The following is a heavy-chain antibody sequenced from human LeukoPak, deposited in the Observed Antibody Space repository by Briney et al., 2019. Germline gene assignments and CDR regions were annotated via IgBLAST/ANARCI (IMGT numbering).Heavy chain of an antibody. V-gene: IGHV3-7*01. CDR3: ARVSAEWLLFY. Sequence: PGGSLRLSCAASGFTFSSYWMTWVRQAPWKGLEWVANIKQDGGEKYYLDSVKGRFTISRDNAKNSLYLQMNSLRAEDTAVYYCARVSAEWLLFYWGQGTLVTVSS. CDR1: GFTFSSYW. CDR2: IKQDGGEK. D-gene: IGHD3-3*01. J-gene: IGHJ4*02.